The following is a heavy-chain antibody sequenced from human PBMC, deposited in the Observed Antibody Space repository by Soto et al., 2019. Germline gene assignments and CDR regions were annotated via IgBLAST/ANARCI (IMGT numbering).Heavy chain of an antibody. Sequence: QVQLVQSGAEVKKPGASVKVSCKAPGYIFPSSTISWVRQAPGQGLEWMGWISAYNGNIKDAQKFQGRFTMTTDTSTSTAYMELRSLTSDDTAMYYCAIANYGDNDYWGQGTPVTVSS. CDR2: ISAYNGNI. D-gene: IGHD4-17*01. CDR1: GYIFPSST. CDR3: AIANYGDNDY. J-gene: IGHJ4*02. V-gene: IGHV1-18*01.